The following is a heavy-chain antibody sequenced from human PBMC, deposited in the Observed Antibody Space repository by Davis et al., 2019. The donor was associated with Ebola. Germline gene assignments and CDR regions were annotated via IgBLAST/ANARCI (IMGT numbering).Heavy chain of an antibody. V-gene: IGHV3-30-3*01. Sequence: GESLKISCAASGFSLSIYVIHWVRQAPGKGLEWVALISYDGSNRYYADSVKGRFTISRDNSKNTLSLQMNSLRPEDTAVYYCARGPTVTAGAFDIWGQGTMVTVSS. CDR1: GFSLSIYV. D-gene: IGHD4-17*01. J-gene: IGHJ3*02. CDR3: ARGPTVTAGAFDI. CDR2: ISYDGSNR.